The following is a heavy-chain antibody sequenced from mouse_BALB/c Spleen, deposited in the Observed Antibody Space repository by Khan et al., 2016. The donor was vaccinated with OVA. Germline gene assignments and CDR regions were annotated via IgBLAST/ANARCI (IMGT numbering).Heavy chain of an antibody. V-gene: IGHV1S81*02. J-gene: IGHJ2*02. CDR2: TNTTNGRT. Sequence: QIQLQQPGPELEKAGDTVKMSCKASGYTFTSYGMNWVKQRLGQGLGWIAETNTTNGRTNYNEEFKSQTTLTVETSSSTAYLQLSDPTYEDSAAYYCARIKKIVATYFDCWGQGTSLTVFS. D-gene: IGHD1-1*01. CDR1: GYTFTSYG. CDR3: ARIKKIVATYFDC.